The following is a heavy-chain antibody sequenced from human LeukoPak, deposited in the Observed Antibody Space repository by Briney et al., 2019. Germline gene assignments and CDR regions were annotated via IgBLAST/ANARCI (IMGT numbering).Heavy chain of an antibody. J-gene: IGHJ6*03. CDR2: IYYSGST. CDR3: ARRKPPRYYVDV. CDR1: GGSISSSSYY. V-gene: IGHV4-39*01. Sequence: SETLSLTCTVSGGSISSSSYYWGWIRQPPGKGLEWIGSIYYSGSTYYNPSPKSRVTISVDTSKNQFSLKLSSVTAADTAVYYCARRKPPRYYVDVWGKGTTVTVSS.